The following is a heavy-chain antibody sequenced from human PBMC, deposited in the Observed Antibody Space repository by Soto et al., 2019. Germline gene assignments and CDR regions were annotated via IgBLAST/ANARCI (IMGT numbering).Heavy chain of an antibody. D-gene: IGHD3-22*01. CDR3: ARESITMIVPYYFDY. CDR1: GYSISSGYY. Sequence: KTSETLSLTCAVSGYSISSGYYWGWIRQPPGKGLEWIGSIYHSGSTYYNPSLKSRVTISVDTSKNQFSLKLSSVTAADTAVYYCARESITMIVPYYFDYWGQGTLVTVSS. J-gene: IGHJ4*02. CDR2: IYHSGST. V-gene: IGHV4-38-2*02.